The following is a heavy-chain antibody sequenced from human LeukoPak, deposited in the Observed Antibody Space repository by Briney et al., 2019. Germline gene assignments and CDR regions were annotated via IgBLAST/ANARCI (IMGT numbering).Heavy chain of an antibody. CDR3: ARGALADYDFWSGYYSPYDY. J-gene: IGHJ4*02. D-gene: IGHD3-3*01. V-gene: IGHV1-69*13. CDR1: GGTFSSYA. CDR2: IIPIFGTA. Sequence: ASVKVSCKASGGTFSSYAISWVRQAPGQGLEWMGGIIPIFGTANYAQKFQGRVTITADESTSTAYMELSSLRSEDTAVYYCARGALADYDFWSGYYSPYDYWGQGTLVTVSS.